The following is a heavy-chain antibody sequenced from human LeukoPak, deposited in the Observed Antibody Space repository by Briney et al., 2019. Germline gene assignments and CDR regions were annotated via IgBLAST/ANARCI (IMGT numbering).Heavy chain of an antibody. CDR3: ATGGIAVAGALDY. CDR2: TYYSGST. V-gene: IGHV4-59*01. D-gene: IGHD6-19*01. Sequence: SETLSLTCTVSGGSISSYYWSWIRQPPGKGLEWIGYTYYSGSTNYNPSLKSRVTISVDTSKNQFSLKLSSVTAADTAVYYCATGGIAVAGALDYWGQGTLVTVSS. CDR1: GGSISSYY. J-gene: IGHJ4*02.